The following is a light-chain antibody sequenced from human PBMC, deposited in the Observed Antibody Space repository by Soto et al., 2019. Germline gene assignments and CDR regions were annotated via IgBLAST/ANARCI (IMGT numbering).Light chain of an antibody. J-gene: IGKJ2*01. V-gene: IGKV3-11*01. CDR1: QSVSSH. Sequence: TVLTQSPASLSLSPGESATLSCWASQSVSSHLAWYQQKPGQAPRLLIYDASNRAPGIPARFSGSGSGTDFTLTISSLEPEDFAVYYCQQRGDWPPLYTFGQGTKLEI. CDR2: DAS. CDR3: QQRGDWPPLYT.